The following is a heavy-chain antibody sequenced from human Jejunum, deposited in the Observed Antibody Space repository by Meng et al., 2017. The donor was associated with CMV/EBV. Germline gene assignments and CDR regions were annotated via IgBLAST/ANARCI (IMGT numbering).Heavy chain of an antibody. CDR2: ISGGAHVS. J-gene: IGHJ6*02. CDR3: ARAGVVVTATPHYYGMDV. Sequence: YYMTWIRRAPGKGLEWVSYISGGAHVSYYADSVKGRFTISRDNAGNSLYLQMNSLRGEDTAVYYCARAGVVVTATPHYYGMDVWGHGTAVTVSS. CDR1: YY. D-gene: IGHD2-15*01. V-gene: IGHV3-11*01.